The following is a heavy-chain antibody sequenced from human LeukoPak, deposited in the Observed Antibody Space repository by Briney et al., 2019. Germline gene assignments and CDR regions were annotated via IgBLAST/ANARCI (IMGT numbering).Heavy chain of an antibody. Sequence: SETLSLTCTVSGDSISSSRHSWGWIRQPPGKGLEWIGSISYSGSTYYNPSLKTRVTMSVDTSENQFSLKLSSVTAADTAVYYCASSAGLLLSYAFDIWGQGTMVTVSS. V-gene: IGHV4-39*07. CDR3: ASSAGLLLSYAFDI. CDR2: ISYSGST. J-gene: IGHJ3*02. CDR1: GDSISSSRHS. D-gene: IGHD2-15*01.